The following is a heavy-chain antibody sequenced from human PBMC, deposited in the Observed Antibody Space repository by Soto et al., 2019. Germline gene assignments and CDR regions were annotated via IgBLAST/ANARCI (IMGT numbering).Heavy chain of an antibody. J-gene: IGHJ4*02. Sequence: GGSLRLSCAASGFIFGDYGMSLVLQAPGKGLEYIGLIRNKGYGESTEHAASVKGRFTISRDDSKNIVYLQMNSLKAEDTGAYFCTRFLAARFDFWGQGTLVTVSS. CDR1: GFIFGDYG. CDR2: IRNKGYGEST. D-gene: IGHD6-13*01. CDR3: TRFLAARFDF. V-gene: IGHV3-49*04.